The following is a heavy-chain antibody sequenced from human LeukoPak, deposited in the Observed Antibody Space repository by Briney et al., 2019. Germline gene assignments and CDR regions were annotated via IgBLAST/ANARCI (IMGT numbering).Heavy chain of an antibody. V-gene: IGHV1-69*06. D-gene: IGHD3-3*01. CDR2: IIPIFGTA. CDR3: ARDIYDFWSGYYLARASWFDP. CDR1: GGTFSSYA. Sequence: WASVKVSCKASGGTFSSYAISWVRQAPGQGLEWMGGIIPIFGTANYAQKFQGRVTITADKSTSTAYMELSSLRSEDTAVYYCARDIYDFWSGYYLARASWFDPWGQGTLVTVSS. J-gene: IGHJ5*02.